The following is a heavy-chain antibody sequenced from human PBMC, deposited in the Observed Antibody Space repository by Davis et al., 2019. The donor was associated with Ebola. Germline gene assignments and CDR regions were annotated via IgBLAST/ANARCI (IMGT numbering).Heavy chain of an antibody. V-gene: IGHV1-18*04. CDR3: ARERGWYSSSPSSIPSNWFDP. D-gene: IGHD6-13*01. Sequence: ASVKVSCKPSGYTFAAYYIHWVRQAPGQGLEWMGWISAYNGNTNYAQKLQGRVTMTTDTSTSTAYMELRSLRSDDTAVYYCARERGWYSSSPSSIPSNWFDPWGQGTLVTVSS. CDR1: GYTFAAYY. J-gene: IGHJ5*02. CDR2: ISAYNGNT.